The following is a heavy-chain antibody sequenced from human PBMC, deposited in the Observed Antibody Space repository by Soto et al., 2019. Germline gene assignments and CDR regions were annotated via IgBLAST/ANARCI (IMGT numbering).Heavy chain of an antibody. V-gene: IGHV4-34*01. Sequence: PSETLSLTCAVYGGSFSGYYWSWIRQPPGKGLEWIGEINHSGSTNYNPSLKSRVTISVDTSKNQFSLKLSSVTAADTAVYYCARGRLGYDILAGYDVHQSVFNYRGQRTLVTLSS. CDR1: GGSFSGYY. D-gene: IGHD3-9*01. CDR3: ARGRLGYDILAGYDVHQSVFNY. CDR2: INHSGST. J-gene: IGHJ4*02.